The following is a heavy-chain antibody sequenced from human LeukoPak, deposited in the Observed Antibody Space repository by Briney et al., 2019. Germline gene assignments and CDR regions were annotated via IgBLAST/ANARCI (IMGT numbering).Heavy chain of an antibody. Sequence: GGSLRLSCAASGFTFSNYAMNWVRQAPGKGLEWVSSISGNGGNTYYADSVRGRFTISRDTSKNMVFLQMNSLRVEDTAVYYCARGIDYWGRGTLVTVSS. CDR3: ARGIDY. J-gene: IGHJ4*02. CDR2: ISGNGGNT. CDR1: GFTFSNYA. V-gene: IGHV3-23*01.